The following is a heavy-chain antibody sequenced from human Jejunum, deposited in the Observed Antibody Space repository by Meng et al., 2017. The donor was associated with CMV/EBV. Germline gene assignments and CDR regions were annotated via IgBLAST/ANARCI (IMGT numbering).Heavy chain of an antibody. CDR3: ASHQQFCSGGSCYSLGYYYGMDV. J-gene: IGHJ6*02. V-gene: IGHV1-8*01. CDR2: MNPNNGNT. Sequence: INWGRQAPGQGLEWMGWMNPNNGNTGYAQKFQGRFTMPWNTSISTAYMELSSLRSEDTAIYYCASHQQFCSGGSCYSLGYYYGMDVWGQGTTVTVS. D-gene: IGHD2-15*01.